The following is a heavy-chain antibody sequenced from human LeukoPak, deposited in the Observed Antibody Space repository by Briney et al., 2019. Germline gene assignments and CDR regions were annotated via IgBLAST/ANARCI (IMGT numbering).Heavy chain of an antibody. CDR1: GYSFTSYW. D-gene: IGHD2-15*01. J-gene: IGHJ4*02. CDR3: ARGGGIDSFDY. V-gene: IGHV5-51*01. Sequence: GESLQISCKCSGYSFTSYWIGWVRQMAGKGLEWMGIIYPGDSETRYSPSFQGQVTISADKSSSTAYLQWSSLKASDTAMYYCARGGGIDSFDYWGEGALVTVSS. CDR2: IYPGDSET.